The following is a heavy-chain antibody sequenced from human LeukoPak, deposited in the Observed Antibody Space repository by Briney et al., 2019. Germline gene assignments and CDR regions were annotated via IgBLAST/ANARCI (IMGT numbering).Heavy chain of an antibody. J-gene: IGHJ3*01. V-gene: IGHV3-33*01. Sequence: PARSLRLSCAASGFTFNTFDMHWVRQAPGKGLEWVAAIWYDGSNKYYADSVKGRFTISRDNSKNTLYLQMNSLRAEDTAVYYCARQSSATIVSAFAFWGQGTMVTVSS. CDR2: IWYDGSNK. CDR3: ARQSSATIVSAFAF. CDR1: GFTFNTFD. D-gene: IGHD2-15*01.